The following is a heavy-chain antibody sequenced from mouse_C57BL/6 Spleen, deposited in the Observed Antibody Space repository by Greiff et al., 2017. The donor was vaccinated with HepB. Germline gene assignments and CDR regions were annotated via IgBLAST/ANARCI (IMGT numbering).Heavy chain of an antibody. CDR1: GYTFTSYW. CDR3: ARVDYYGSSPYYFDY. Sequence: VQLQQSGAELVKPGASVKMSCKASGYTFTSYWITWVKQRPGQGLEWIGDIYPGSGSTNYNEKFKSKATLTVDTSSSTAYMQLSSLTSEDSAVYYCARVDYYGSSPYYFDYWGQGTTLTVSS. J-gene: IGHJ2*01. D-gene: IGHD1-1*01. CDR2: IYPGSGST. V-gene: IGHV1-55*01.